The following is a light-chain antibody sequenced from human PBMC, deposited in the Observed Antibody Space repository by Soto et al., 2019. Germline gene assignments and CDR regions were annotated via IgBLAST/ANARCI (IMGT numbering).Light chain of an antibody. CDR1: QSIRNY. CDR2: AAS. Sequence: DIQMTQSPSSLSASVGDRVTISCRASQSIRNYVSWYQQKPGTAPKLLIRAASTLQSGVPSRFSGSGSGTDFTLTSSILQIEDFATYFCQQTDSTPQTFGQGTNVEI. J-gene: IGKJ1*01. V-gene: IGKV1-39*01. CDR3: QQTDSTPQT.